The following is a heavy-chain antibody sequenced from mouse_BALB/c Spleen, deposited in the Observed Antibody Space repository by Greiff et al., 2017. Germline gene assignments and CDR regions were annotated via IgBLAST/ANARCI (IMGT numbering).Heavy chain of an antibody. D-gene: IGHD2-1*01. Sequence: DLVKPGASVKLSCKASGYTFTSYWINWIKQRPGQGLEWIGRIAPGSGSTYYNEMFKGKATLTVDTSSSTAYIQLSSLSSEDSAVYFCARCGNYVGYAMDDWGQGTSVTVSS. CDR2: IAPGSGST. J-gene: IGHJ4*01. CDR1: GYTFTSYW. V-gene: IGHV1S41*01. CDR3: ARCGNYVGYAMDD.